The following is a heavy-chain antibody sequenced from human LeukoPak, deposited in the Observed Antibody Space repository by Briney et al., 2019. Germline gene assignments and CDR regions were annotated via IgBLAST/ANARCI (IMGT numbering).Heavy chain of an antibody. V-gene: IGHV3-74*01. CDR1: EFAFSNYW. CDR3: ARENAMDV. CDR2: INSDGSGT. J-gene: IGHJ6*02. Sequence: GGSLRLSCAASEFAFSNYWMHWVRQAPGKGLVCVSRINSDGSGTSYADSVKGRFTISRDNAKNTLYLQMNSLRAEDTAVYYCARENAMDVWGQGTTVTVSS.